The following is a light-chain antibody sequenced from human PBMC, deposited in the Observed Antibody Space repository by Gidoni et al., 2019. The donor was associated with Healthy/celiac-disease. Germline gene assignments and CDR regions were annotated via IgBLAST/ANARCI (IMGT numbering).Light chain of an antibody. CDR1: SSDVGSYNL. V-gene: IGLV2-23*01. Sequence: QSAQTQPASVSGSPGQSIPISCTGTSSDVGSYNLVPWYQQHPGKAPKLMIYEGSKRPSGVSNRFSGSKSGNTASLTISGLQAEDEADYYCCSYAGSSTVFGGGTKLTVL. CDR3: CSYAGSSTV. J-gene: IGLJ2*01. CDR2: EGS.